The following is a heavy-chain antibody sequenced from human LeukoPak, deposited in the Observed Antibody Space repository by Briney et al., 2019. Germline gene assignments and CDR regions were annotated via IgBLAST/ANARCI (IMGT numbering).Heavy chain of an antibody. CDR1: GFTFSSYA. Sequence: PGGSLRLSCAASGFTFSSYAMSWVRQAPGEGLEWVSAISGSGGSTYYADSVKGRFTISRDNSKNTLYLQMNSLRAEDTAVYYCAKDGLPYYYDSSGYYLDYWGRGTLVTVSS. V-gene: IGHV3-23*01. J-gene: IGHJ4*02. CDR2: ISGSGGST. D-gene: IGHD3-22*01. CDR3: AKDGLPYYYDSSGYYLDY.